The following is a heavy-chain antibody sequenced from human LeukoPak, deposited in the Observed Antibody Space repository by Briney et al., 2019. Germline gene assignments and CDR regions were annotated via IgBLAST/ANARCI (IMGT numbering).Heavy chain of an antibody. V-gene: IGHV6-1*01. J-gene: IGHJ2*01. CDR1: GDSVSSHIAA. CDR2: TYYRSKWLN. CDR3: ARELSHWYFGL. Sequence: SRTLSLTCAISGDSVSSHIAARSWIRQSPSRGLEWLGRTYYRSKWLNDYAVSVKGRITINPDTSKNQFSLHLNSMTPEDTAVYYCARELSHWYFGLWGRGTLVTVSS.